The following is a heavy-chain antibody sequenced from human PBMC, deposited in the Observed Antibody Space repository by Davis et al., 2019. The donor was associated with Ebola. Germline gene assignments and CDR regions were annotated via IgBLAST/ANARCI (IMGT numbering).Heavy chain of an antibody. CDR3: AKGGGTSSSDFRRT. CDR1: GFTFSNYW. D-gene: IGHD6-6*01. J-gene: IGHJ5*02. V-gene: IGHV3-74*01. Sequence: HTGGSLRLSCAASGFTFSNYWMSWVRQAPGKGLVWVSRISGDGSTTSYADSVRGRFTVSRDNARNTLSLQMNSLRAEDTAVYYCAKGGGTSSSDFRRTWGQGTLVTVSS. CDR2: ISGDGSTT.